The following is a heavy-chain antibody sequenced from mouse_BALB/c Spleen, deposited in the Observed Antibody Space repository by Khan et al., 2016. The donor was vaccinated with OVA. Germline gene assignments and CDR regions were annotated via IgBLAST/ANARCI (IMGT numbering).Heavy chain of an antibody. V-gene: IGHV3-8*02. J-gene: IGHJ3*01. CDR2: MIFSGNT. Sequence: EVQLQESGPSLVKPSQTLSLTCSVTGDSITSGYWSWIRKFPGNKLEYMGYMIFSGNTYYNPSLKSRISITRHTSKNQYYLQLNSVTTEDTATYYCARSSYGYAFAYWGQGTLVTVSA. D-gene: IGHD2-14*01. CDR3: ARSSYGYAFAY. CDR1: GDSITSGY.